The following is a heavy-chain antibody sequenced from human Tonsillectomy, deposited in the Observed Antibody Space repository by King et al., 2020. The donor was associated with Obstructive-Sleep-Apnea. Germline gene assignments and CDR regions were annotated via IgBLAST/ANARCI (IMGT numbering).Heavy chain of an antibody. D-gene: IGHD2-2*01. J-gene: IGHJ5*02. CDR3: ARGPGSLRSTSRNWFDP. V-gene: IGHV4-31*03. CDR1: GGSISSGGYY. CDR2: IYYSGST. Sequence: PLQESGPGLVKPSQTLSLTCTVSGGSISSGGYYWSWIRQHPGKGLEWIGYIYYSGSTYYNPSLKSRVTISVDTSKNQFSLKLSSVTAADTAVYYCARGPGSLRSTSRNWFDPWGQGTLVTVSS.